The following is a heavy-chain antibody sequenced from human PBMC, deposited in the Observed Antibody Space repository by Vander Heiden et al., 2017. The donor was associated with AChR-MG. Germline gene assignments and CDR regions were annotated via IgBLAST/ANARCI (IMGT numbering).Heavy chain of an antibody. J-gene: IGHJ4*02. Sequence: QVQLVESGGGVVQPGRSLRLSRAASGFTFSSYAMHWVRQAPGKGLEWVAVISYDGSNKYYADSVKGRFTISRDNSKNTLYLQMNSLRAEDTAVYYCARGGGFGYDFDYWGQGTLVTVSS. CDR3: ARGGGFGYDFDY. CDR1: GFTFSSYA. CDR2: ISYDGSNK. V-gene: IGHV3-30-3*01. D-gene: IGHD5-12*01.